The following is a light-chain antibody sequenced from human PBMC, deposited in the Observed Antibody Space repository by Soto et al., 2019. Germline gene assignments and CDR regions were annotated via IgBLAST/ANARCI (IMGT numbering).Light chain of an antibody. J-gene: IGLJ3*02. V-gene: IGLV1-44*01. CDR3: AAWDDGLNGWV. CDR1: SSNIGSNN. CDR2: NNN. Sequence: QSVLTQPPSASGTPGQRVTISCSGTSSNIGSNNVNWYQQLPGTAPKLLIYNNNQRPSGVPDRFSGSKSATSASLAISGLQSEDEADYYCAAWDDGLNGWVFGGGTKLTV.